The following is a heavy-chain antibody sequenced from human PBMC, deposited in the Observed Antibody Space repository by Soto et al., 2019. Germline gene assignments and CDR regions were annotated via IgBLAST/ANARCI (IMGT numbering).Heavy chain of an antibody. CDR1: GGSISSYH. CDR3: GRRIVATETFDY. V-gene: IGHV4-59*08. CDR2: IYYAGST. Sequence: SETLSLTCTVSGGSISSYHWSWIRQPPGKGLEWIGFIYYAGSTKYNPSLNSRVTISVDTSKNQFSLTVTSVTAADTAVYYCGRRIVATETFDYWGQGTLVTVSS. J-gene: IGHJ4*02. D-gene: IGHD5-12*01.